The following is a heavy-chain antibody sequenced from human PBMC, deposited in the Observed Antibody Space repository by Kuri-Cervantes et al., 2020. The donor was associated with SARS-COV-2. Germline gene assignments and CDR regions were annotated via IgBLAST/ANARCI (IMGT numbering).Heavy chain of an antibody. CDR2: IYSGGST. V-gene: IGHV3-66*02. D-gene: IGHD3-3*01. Sequence: GESLKISCAASGFTVSSNYMSWVRQAPGKGLEWVSVIYSGGSTYYADSVKGRFTISRDNSKNTLYLQMNSLRAEDTAVYYCATTKGRFLEWLFYWGQGTLVTVSS. CDR3: ATTKGRFLEWLFY. J-gene: IGHJ4*02. CDR1: GFTVSSNY.